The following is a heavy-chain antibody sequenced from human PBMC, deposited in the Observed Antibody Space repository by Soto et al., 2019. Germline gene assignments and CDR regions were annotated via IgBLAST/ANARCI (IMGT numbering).Heavy chain of an antibody. CDR2: INPSGGST. CDR1: GYTFTSYY. D-gene: IGHD3-22*01. Sequence: GASVKVSCKASGYTFTSYYMHWVRQAPGQGLEWMGIINPSGGSTSYAQKFQGRVTMTRDTSTSTAYMELSSLRSEDTAVYYCARAIVYYDSSGYSMGAFDIWGQGTMVTVSS. CDR3: ARAIVYYDSSGYSMGAFDI. V-gene: IGHV1-46*01. J-gene: IGHJ3*02.